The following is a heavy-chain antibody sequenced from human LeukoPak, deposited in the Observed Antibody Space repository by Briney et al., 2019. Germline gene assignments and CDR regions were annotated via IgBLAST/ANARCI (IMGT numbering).Heavy chain of an antibody. D-gene: IGHD1-26*01. CDR2: IIPILGIA. CDR3: ARDPMWEGSAY. J-gene: IGHJ4*02. CDR1: GGTFSSYT. V-gene: IGHV1-69*04. Sequence: SVKVSCKASGGTFSSYTISWVRQAPGQGLEWMGRIIPILGIANYAQKFQGRVTITADNSTSTAYMGLSSLRSEDTAVYYCARDPMWEGSAYWGQGTLVTVSS.